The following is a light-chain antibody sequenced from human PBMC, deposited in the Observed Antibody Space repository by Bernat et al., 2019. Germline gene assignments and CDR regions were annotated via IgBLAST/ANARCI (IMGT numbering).Light chain of an antibody. CDR2: RAS. J-gene: IGKJ1*01. Sequence: DIQMTQSPSTLSASVGDRVTTTCRASQSPSDWLAWYQQKPGKAPKLLIYRASSLESGVPSRFSGSGSGTDFTLTISSLQPDDFATYYCQHYKNYPWTFGQGTKVEI. V-gene: IGKV1-5*03. CDR3: QHYKNYPWT. CDR1: QSPSDW.